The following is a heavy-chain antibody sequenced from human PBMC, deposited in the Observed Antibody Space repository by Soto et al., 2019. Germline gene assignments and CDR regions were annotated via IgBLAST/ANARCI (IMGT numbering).Heavy chain of an antibody. V-gene: IGHV4-61*01. D-gene: IGHD3-3*01. J-gene: IGHJ6*02. Sequence: QVQLQESGPGLVKPSETLSLTCTVSGGSVSSESHYWSWIRQTTGKGLEWIGYIYYTGSTNYNPALKGRVTMSVDTSRDQVSLRLRSVTRADTAVYYCARVQYDFRSGSYYYAMEVWGQGPKVTVSS. CDR1: GGSVSSESHY. CDR3: ARVQYDFRSGSYYYAMEV. CDR2: IYYTGST.